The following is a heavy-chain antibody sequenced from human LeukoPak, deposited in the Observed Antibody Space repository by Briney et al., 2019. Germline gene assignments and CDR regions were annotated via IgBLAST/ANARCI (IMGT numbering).Heavy chain of an antibody. CDR3: ARDSRELLSYFDY. CDR1: GFTFSSYG. J-gene: IGHJ4*02. CDR2: IWYDGSNK. V-gene: IGHV3-33*08. D-gene: IGHD1-26*01. Sequence: PGGSLRLSCAASGFTFSSYGMHWVRQAPGKGLEWVAVIWYDGSNKYYADSVKGRFTISRDNSKNTLYLQMNSLRAEDTAVYHCARDSRELLSYFDYWGQGTLVTVSS.